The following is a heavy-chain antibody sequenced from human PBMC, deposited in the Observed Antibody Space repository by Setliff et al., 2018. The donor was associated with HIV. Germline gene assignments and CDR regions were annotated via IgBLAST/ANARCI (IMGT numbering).Heavy chain of an antibody. CDR3: ARSVIGYYYYGTDV. D-gene: IGHD3-10*01. Sequence: PGGSLRLSCAASGFTFSDYSMNWFRQTPGKGLEWVSFIHSSSSRIYYADSVKGRFTVSRDNAKNSLYLQMNSLRAEDTAVYYCARSVIGYYYYGTDVWGQGTLVTVSS. CDR1: GFTFSDYS. V-gene: IGHV3-48*04. J-gene: IGHJ6*02. CDR2: IHSSSSRI.